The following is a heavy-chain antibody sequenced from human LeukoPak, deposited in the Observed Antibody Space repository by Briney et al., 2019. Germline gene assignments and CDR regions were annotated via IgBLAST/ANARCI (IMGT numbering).Heavy chain of an antibody. J-gene: IGHJ5*02. Sequence: SETLSLTCAVSGGSISSGGYSWSWIRQPPGKGLEWIGYIYHSGSTYYNPSLKSRVTISVDRSKNQFSLKLSSVTAADTAVYYCVRSGEWLLYGNWFDPWGQGTLVTVSS. CDR1: GGSISSGGYS. D-gene: IGHD3-3*01. V-gene: IGHV4-30-2*01. CDR3: VRSGEWLLYGNWFDP. CDR2: IYHSGST.